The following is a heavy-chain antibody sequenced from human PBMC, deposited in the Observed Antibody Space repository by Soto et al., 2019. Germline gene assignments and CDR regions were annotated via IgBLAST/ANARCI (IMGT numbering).Heavy chain of an antibody. J-gene: IGHJ4*02. CDR1: GFSLNTNAVG. CDR3: AHRRVRDSSGENFDS. D-gene: IGHD6-19*01. Sequence: QITLKESGPTLVKPTQTLTLTCTFSGFSLNTNAVGVALIRQPPGKALEWLALLYWDDDKRYSPSLKSRLTITTDTSKNQVVLTMTNMDPEDTATYYCAHRRVRDSSGENFDSWGQGTLVTVSS. V-gene: IGHV2-5*02. CDR2: LYWDDDK.